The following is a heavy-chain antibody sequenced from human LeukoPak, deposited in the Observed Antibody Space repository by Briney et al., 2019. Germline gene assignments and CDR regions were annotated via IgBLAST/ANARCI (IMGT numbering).Heavy chain of an antibody. D-gene: IGHD3-9*01. J-gene: IGHJ4*02. CDR2: IKEDGSDK. CDR1: GFIFSSYW. CDR3: AKSAVYDILTGYLDY. V-gene: IGHV3-7*01. Sequence: GGSLRLSCAASGFIFSSYWMAWVRQAPGKGLEWVANIKEDGSDKNYVDSVKGRFTISRDNAKNSLYLQMNSLRAEDTAVYYCAKSAVYDILTGYLDYWGQGTLVTVSS.